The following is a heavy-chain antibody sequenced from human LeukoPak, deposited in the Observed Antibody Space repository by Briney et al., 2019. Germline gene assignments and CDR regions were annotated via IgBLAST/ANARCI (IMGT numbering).Heavy chain of an antibody. Sequence: ASVKVSCKASGYXFTSYGISWVRQAPGQGPEWLGLISAYNGNTNYAQKLQGRVTMTTDTSTSTAYMELRSLRSDDTAVYYCARGGYNWNDGGDAFDIWGQGTMVTVSS. CDR3: ARGGYNWNDGGDAFDI. J-gene: IGHJ3*02. CDR2: ISAYNGNT. CDR1: GYXFTSYG. V-gene: IGHV1-18*01. D-gene: IGHD1-1*01.